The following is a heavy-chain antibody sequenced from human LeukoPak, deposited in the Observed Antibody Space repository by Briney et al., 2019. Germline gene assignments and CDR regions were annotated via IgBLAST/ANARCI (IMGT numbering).Heavy chain of an antibody. J-gene: IGHJ4*02. V-gene: IGHV4-39*01. Sequence: PSGTLPLTCTVSGGSISSSSYYWGWIRQPPGKGLEWIGSIYYSGSTYYNPSLKSRVTISVDTSKNQFSLKLSSVTAADTAVYYCARRPGSSGYYWGQGTLVTVSS. CDR3: ARRPGSSGYY. CDR2: IYYSGST. D-gene: IGHD3-22*01. CDR1: GGSISSSSYY.